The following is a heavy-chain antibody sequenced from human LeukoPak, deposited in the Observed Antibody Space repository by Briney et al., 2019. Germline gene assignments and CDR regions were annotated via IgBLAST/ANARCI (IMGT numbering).Heavy chain of an antibody. CDR2: IYPGDSDT. CDR1: GYSFTSYW. Sequence: GESLKISCKGSGYSFTSYWIGWVRQMPGKGLEWMGIIYPGDSDTRYSPSFQGQVTISADKSISTACLQWSSLKASDTAMYYCARHVGGYCSSTSCQTGSEPGPLYGMDVWGQGTTVTVSS. V-gene: IGHV5-51*01. J-gene: IGHJ6*02. D-gene: IGHD2-2*01. CDR3: ARHVGGYCSSTSCQTGSEPGPLYGMDV.